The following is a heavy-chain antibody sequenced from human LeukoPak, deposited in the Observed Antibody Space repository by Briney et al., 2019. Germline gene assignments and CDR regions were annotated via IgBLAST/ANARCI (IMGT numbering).Heavy chain of an antibody. D-gene: IGHD3-10*01. CDR2: ISAYNGNT. Sequence: GASVKVSCKASGYSFTSYGISWVRQAPGQGLEWMGWISAYNGNTNYAQKIQGRVTMTTDTSTSTAYMELRSLRSDDTAVYYCARDRNYGSGSYYGYNWFDPWGQGTLVTVSS. J-gene: IGHJ5*02. CDR1: GYSFTSYG. V-gene: IGHV1-18*01. CDR3: ARDRNYGSGSYYGYNWFDP.